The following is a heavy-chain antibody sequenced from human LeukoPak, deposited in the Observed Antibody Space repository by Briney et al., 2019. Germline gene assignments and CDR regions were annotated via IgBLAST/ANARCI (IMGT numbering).Heavy chain of an antibody. J-gene: IGHJ4*02. V-gene: IGHV3-23*01. CDR3: AKSQTIIAAAGFDY. CDR1: GFTFSSYG. Sequence: GGSPRLSCAASGFTFSSYGMSWVRQAPGKGLEWVLAISGRGGSTYSADSVKGRFTISRDNSKNTLYLQMNSLRAEDSAVYYCAKSQTIIAAAGFDYWGQGTLVTVSS. D-gene: IGHD6-13*01. CDR2: ISGRGGST.